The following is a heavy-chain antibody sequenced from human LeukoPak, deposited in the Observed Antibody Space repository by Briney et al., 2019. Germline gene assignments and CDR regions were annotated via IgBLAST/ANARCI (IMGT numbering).Heavy chain of an antibody. D-gene: IGHD1-26*01. V-gene: IGHV4-59*08. J-gene: IGHJ3*02. Sequence: PSETLSLTCTVSGDSISSYFWSWIRQPPGKGLEWIGYNTGSTNYNPSLKSRVTISLDRSKNQFSLKLSSVTAADTALYYCARGRGYGGNYLRSFDIWGQGTMVTVSS. CDR1: GDSISSYF. CDR3: ARGRGYGGNYLRSFDI. CDR2: NTGST.